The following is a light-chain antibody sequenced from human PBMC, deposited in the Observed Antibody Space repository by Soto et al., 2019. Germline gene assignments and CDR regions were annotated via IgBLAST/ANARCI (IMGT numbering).Light chain of an antibody. CDR3: QQYGSSRT. CDR2: GAS. CDR1: QSFSSSY. Sequence: EIVLTQSPGTLSLSPGERATLSCSASQSFSSSYLAWYQQKPGQAPRLRIYGASSRATGIPDRFSGSGSGTDFTLTISRLEPEDFAVYYCQQYGSSRTFGQGTKVDIK. V-gene: IGKV3-20*01. J-gene: IGKJ1*01.